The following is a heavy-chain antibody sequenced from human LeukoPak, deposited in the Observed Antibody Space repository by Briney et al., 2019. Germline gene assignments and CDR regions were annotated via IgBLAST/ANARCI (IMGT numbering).Heavy chain of an antibody. CDR2: ISPSGTT. J-gene: IGHJ4*02. CDR1: GASISPYY. CDR3: ARLYDSSGYYYLYYFDY. V-gene: IGHV4-4*07. D-gene: IGHD3-22*01. Sequence: PSETLSLTCTVSGASISPYYWVWVRQAAGKGLEWIGRISPSGTTNYNPSLKSRVTISVDTSKNQFSLKLSSVTAADTAVYYCARLYDSSGYYYLYYFDYWGQGTLVTVSS.